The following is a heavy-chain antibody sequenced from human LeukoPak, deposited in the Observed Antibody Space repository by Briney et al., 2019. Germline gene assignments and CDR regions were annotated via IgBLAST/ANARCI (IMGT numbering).Heavy chain of an antibody. CDR3: ARAGYYQNWFDP. CDR2: IIPIFGTA. Sequence: SVKVSCKASGGTFSSYAISWVRQAPGQGLEWMGGIIPIFGTANYAQKFQGRVTITADESTSTAYMELSRLRSDDTAVYYCARAGYYQNWFDPWGQGTLVTVSS. J-gene: IGHJ5*02. V-gene: IGHV1-69*01. CDR1: GGTFSSYA. D-gene: IGHD3-22*01.